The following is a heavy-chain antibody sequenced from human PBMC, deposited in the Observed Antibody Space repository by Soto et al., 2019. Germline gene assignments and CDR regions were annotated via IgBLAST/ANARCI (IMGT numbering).Heavy chain of an antibody. J-gene: IGHJ4*02. CDR3: AKAKAKTWIQLWLPDY. CDR2: ISYDGSNK. CDR1: GFTFSSYG. V-gene: IGHV3-30*18. Sequence: GGSLRLSCAASGFTFSSYGMHWVRQAPGKGLEWVAVISYDGSNKYYADSVKGRFTISRDNSKNTLYLQMNSLRAEDTAVYYCAKAKAKTWIQLWLPDYWGQGTLVTVSS. D-gene: IGHD5-18*01.